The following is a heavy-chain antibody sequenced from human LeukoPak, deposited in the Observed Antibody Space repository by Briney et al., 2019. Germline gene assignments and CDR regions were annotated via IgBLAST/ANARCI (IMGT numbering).Heavy chain of an antibody. Sequence: GGSLRVSCTASGFTFSNYAMSWVRQAPGKGLEWVSVISASATSSYYADSVKGRFTISRHNSKNTIYLQMNSLRAEDTAVYYCARNEGSYLKYYFDYWGLGTLVTISS. CDR1: GFTFSNYA. D-gene: IGHD3-10*01. V-gene: IGHV3-23*01. CDR3: ARNEGSYLKYYFDY. J-gene: IGHJ4*02. CDR2: ISASATSS.